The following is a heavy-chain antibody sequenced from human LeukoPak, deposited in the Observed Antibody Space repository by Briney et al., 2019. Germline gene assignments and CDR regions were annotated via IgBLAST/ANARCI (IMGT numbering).Heavy chain of an antibody. Sequence: GGSLRLSCAASGFTFSSYSMNWVRQAPGKGLEWVSSISSRSSYIYYADSVKGRFTISRDNAKNSLYLQMSSLRAEDTAVYYCARDPHVVVVADGDYWGQGTLVTVSS. CDR1: GFTFSSYS. D-gene: IGHD2-15*01. J-gene: IGHJ4*02. CDR3: ARDPHVVVVADGDY. CDR2: ISSRSSYI. V-gene: IGHV3-21*01.